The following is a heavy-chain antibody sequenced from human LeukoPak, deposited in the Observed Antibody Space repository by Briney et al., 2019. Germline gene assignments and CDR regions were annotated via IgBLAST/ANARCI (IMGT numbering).Heavy chain of an antibody. CDR1: GFPFTSYG. Sequence: PGGSLRLSCAASGFPFTSYGMSWVRQAPGKGLEWVSLISGGGSTYYADSVKGRFTISRDNSKNTLYLQVNRLTAEDTAVYYCARDDAIGGGYLDSWGRGTLVTVSS. CDR2: ISGGGST. J-gene: IGHJ4*02. D-gene: IGHD2/OR15-2a*01. V-gene: IGHV3-23*01. CDR3: ARDDAIGGGYLDS.